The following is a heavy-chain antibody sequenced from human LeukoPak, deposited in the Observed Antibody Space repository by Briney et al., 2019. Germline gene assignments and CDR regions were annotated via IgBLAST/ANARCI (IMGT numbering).Heavy chain of an antibody. J-gene: IGHJ4*02. V-gene: IGHV3-48*03. CDR1: GFIFRSSD. CDR2: ISFSGTI. Sequence: GGSLRLSCAASGFIFRSSDMNWVRQAPGRGLEWVSHISFSGTIYYADSVKGRFTISRDSAKSSLYLQLNSLRAADTAVYYCARDGASDHGLDYWGQGALVTVSS. CDR3: ARDGASDHGLDY. D-gene: IGHD1-14*01.